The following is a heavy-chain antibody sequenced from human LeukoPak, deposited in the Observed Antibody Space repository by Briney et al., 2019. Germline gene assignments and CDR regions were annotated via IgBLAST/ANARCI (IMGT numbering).Heavy chain of an antibody. CDR3: ARFRSGYYFDF. CDR2: MTGGSGPM. CDR1: GFTFGNDA. Sequence: GGSLRLSCAASGFTFGNDAISWVRQAPGKGLEWVSYMTGGSGPMYYADSMKGRFTISRDNAENSLYLQMDSLRDEDTAVYYCARFRSGYYFDFWGQGTLVTVSS. V-gene: IGHV3-48*02. D-gene: IGHD3-10*01. J-gene: IGHJ4*02.